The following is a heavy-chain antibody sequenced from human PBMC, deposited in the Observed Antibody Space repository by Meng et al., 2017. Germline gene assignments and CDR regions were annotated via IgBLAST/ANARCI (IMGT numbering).Heavy chain of an antibody. Sequence: ASVKVSCKASGYTFTSYYMHWVRQAPGQGLEWMGWINPNSGGTNYAQKFQGRVTMTRDTSISTAYMELSRLRSDDTAVYYCARLDITMIVGFDYWGQGTLVTVSS. CDR2: INPNSGGT. CDR1: GYTFTSYY. D-gene: IGHD3-22*01. CDR3: ARLDITMIVGFDY. V-gene: IGHV1-2*02. J-gene: IGHJ4*02.